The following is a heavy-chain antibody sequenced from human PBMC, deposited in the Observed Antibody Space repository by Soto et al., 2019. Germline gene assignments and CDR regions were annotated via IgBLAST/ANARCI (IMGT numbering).Heavy chain of an antibody. CDR2: IYYSGST. V-gene: IGHV4-28*01. Sequence: PSETLSLTCAVSGYSISSSNCWGWFRQPPGKGLEWIGYIYYSGSTYYNPSLKSRVTMSVDTSKNQFSLKLSSVTAVDTAVYYCARAYGGNSDWYFDLWGRGTLVT. CDR1: GYSISSSNC. J-gene: IGHJ2*01. CDR3: ARAYGGNSDWYFDL. D-gene: IGHD4-17*01.